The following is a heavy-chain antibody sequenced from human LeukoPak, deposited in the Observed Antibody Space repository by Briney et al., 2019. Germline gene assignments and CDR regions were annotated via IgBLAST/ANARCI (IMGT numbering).Heavy chain of an antibody. Sequence: PGGSLRLSCAASAFTFSSYAMNWVRQAPGKGLEWVSTISGSGGSTYYPDSVKGRFTISRDNSKNTLSLQMNSLRAEDTAVYFCAKDVGWSPRYYDNWGQGTLVTVSS. D-gene: IGHD3-3*01. V-gene: IGHV3-23*01. CDR2: ISGSGGST. J-gene: IGHJ4*02. CDR3: AKDVGWSPRYYDN. CDR1: AFTFSSYA.